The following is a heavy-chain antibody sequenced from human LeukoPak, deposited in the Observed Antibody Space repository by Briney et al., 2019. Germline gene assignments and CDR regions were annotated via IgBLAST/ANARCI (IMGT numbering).Heavy chain of an antibody. CDR2: IYYSGST. V-gene: IGHV4-31*03. Sequence: SQTLSLTCTVSGGSISSGAYYWNWIRQHPGKGLEWIGYIYYSGSTYYNPSLKSRVTMSVDTSKNQFSLRLSSVTAADTAVYYCARGSDFGDYWGQGTLVTVSS. CDR1: GGSISSGAYY. D-gene: IGHD4-17*01. CDR3: ARGSDFGDY. J-gene: IGHJ4*02.